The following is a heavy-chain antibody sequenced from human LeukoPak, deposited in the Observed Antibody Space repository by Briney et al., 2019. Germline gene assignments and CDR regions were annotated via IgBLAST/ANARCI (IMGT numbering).Heavy chain of an antibody. CDR3: AKDRSGWHDY. CDR1: GFTFSDYY. Sequence: GGSLRLSCAASGFTFSDYYMSWIRQAPGKGLEWVAVISYDGSNKYYADSVKGRFTISRDNSKNTLYLQMNSLRAEDTAVYYCAKDRSGWHDYWGQGTLVTVSS. D-gene: IGHD6-19*01. J-gene: IGHJ4*02. CDR2: ISYDGSNK. V-gene: IGHV3-30*18.